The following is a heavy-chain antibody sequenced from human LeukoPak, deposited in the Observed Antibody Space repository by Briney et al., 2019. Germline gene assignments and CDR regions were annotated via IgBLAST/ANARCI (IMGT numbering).Heavy chain of an antibody. CDR1: GGSISSYY. V-gene: IGHV4-4*07. Sequence: SPTLSLTCAVSGGSISSYYWSWIREPAGKGLGCEGRIYTSGSTKYNPYLKSRVNMPQDTSKNQFSHKVSPVPPADSAVYCWARGPPFDYWGQGNMVTVSS. CDR3: ARGPPFDY. CDR2: IYTSGST. J-gene: IGHJ4*02.